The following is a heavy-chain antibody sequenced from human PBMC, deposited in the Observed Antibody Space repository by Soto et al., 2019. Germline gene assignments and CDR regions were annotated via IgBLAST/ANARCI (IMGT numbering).Heavy chain of an antibody. CDR1: GDSINSYY. V-gene: IGHV4-59*01. CDR2: FYKSGTT. J-gene: IGHJ3*02. D-gene: IGHD3-22*01. Sequence: QVQLQESGPGLVKPSETLSFTCTVSGDSINSYYWSWIRQPPGKGLEWIAYFYKSGTTNYNPSLKSRVTLSVDTSKNQFSLKMSSVTAADTAVYYCARTYDNSCPNSGGYAFDIWGQGTMLTVSS. CDR3: ARTYDNSCPNSGGYAFDI.